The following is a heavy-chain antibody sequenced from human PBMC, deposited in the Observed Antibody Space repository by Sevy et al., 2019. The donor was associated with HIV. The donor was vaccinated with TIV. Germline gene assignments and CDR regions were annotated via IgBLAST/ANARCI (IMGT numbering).Heavy chain of an antibody. J-gene: IGHJ4*02. Sequence: GGSLRLSCAASGFTFSSYAMSWVRQAPGKGLEWVSAISGSGGSTYYADAMKGRSTISRDNSKNTLYLQMNSLRAEDTAVDYGANEVVKYYYGSESTFDYWGQGTLVTVSS. CDR2: ISGSGGST. V-gene: IGHV3-23*01. D-gene: IGHD3-10*01. CDR3: ANEVVKYYYGSESTFDY. CDR1: GFTFSSYA.